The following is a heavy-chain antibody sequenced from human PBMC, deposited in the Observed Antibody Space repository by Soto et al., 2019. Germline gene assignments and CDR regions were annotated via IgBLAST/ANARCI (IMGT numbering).Heavy chain of an antibody. D-gene: IGHD3-10*01. V-gene: IGHV3-23*01. CDR1: GFTFSSYA. CDR2: ISGSGGST. CDR3: AKVSRGARISTPSSPT. Sequence: GGSLRLSCAASGFTFSSYAMSWVRQAPGKGLEWVSAISGSGGSTYYADSVKGRFTISRDNSKNTLYLQMNSLRAEDTAVYYCAKVSRGARISTPSSPTWGQGTLVTVSS. J-gene: IGHJ4*02.